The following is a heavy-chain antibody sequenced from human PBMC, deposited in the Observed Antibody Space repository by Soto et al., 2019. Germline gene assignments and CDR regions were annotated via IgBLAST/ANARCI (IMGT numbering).Heavy chain of an antibody. CDR2: IYYSGST. CDR1: GGSISSGGYY. CDR3: ARERGYCTNCVCYPSYGMDV. V-gene: IGHV4-31*03. D-gene: IGHD2-8*01. J-gene: IGHJ6*02. Sequence: PSETLSLTCTVSGGSISSGGYYWSWIRQHPGKGLEWIGYIYYSGSTYYNPSLKSRVTISVDTSKNQFSLKLSSVTAADTAVYYCARERGYCTNCVCYPSYGMDVWGQGTTVTVSS.